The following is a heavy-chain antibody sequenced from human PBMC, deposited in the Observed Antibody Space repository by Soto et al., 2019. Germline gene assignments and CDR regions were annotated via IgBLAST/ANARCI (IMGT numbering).Heavy chain of an antibody. J-gene: IGHJ6*02. CDR1: GYSFTSYW. Sequence: PGESLKISCQGSGYSFTSYWIGWVRQMPGKGLEWMGIIYPGDSDTRYSPSFQGQVTISADKSISTAYLQWSSLKASATAMYYCARRSDTAGYYYGMDVWGQGTTVTVSS. CDR3: ARRSDTAGYYYGMDV. V-gene: IGHV5-51*01. D-gene: IGHD6-13*01. CDR2: IYPGDSDT.